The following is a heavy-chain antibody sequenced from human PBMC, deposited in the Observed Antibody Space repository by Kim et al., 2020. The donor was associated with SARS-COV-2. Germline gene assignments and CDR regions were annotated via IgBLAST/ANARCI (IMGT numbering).Heavy chain of an antibody. J-gene: IGHJ6*02. CDR1: GGSISSYY. CDR3: ARDQGPIQLWSYYYYGMDV. V-gene: IGHV4-59*01. D-gene: IGHD5-18*01. CDR2: IYYSGST. Sequence: SETLSLPCTVSGGSISSYYWSWIRQPPGKGLEWIGYIYYSGSTNYNPSLKSRVTISVDTSKNQFSLKLSSVTAADTAVYHCARDQGPIQLWSYYYYGMDVWGQGTTVTVSS.